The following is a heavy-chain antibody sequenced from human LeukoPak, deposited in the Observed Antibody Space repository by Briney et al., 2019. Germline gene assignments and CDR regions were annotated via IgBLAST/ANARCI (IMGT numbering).Heavy chain of an antibody. J-gene: IGHJ4*02. CDR1: GGSVSFYY. Sequence: SETLSLTCTVSGGSVSFYYWNWIRQPPGKGLEWIGYIYYSGSTNYNPSLKSRVTISVDTSKNQFSLKLSSVTAADTAVYYCARGRLGSGSYYTLGYFDYWGQGTLVTVSS. CDR2: IYYSGST. D-gene: IGHD3-10*01. V-gene: IGHV4-59*02. CDR3: ARGRLGSGSYYTLGYFDY.